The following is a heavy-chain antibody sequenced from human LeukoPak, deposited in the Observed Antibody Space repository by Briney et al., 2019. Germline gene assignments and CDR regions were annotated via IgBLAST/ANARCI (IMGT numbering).Heavy chain of an antibody. V-gene: IGHV4-59*01. D-gene: IGHD2-15*01. J-gene: IGHJ5*02. CDR3: ARVLKYCSGGYCYPIRFDP. Sequence: SETLSLTCTVSGGSISSYSWSWIRQPPGKELEWIAYIYYSGSTNYNPSLKSRVTISVDTSKNQFSLKLSSVTAADTAVYLCARVLKYCSGGYCYPIRFDPWGQGTLVTVSS. CDR2: IYYSGST. CDR1: GGSISSYS.